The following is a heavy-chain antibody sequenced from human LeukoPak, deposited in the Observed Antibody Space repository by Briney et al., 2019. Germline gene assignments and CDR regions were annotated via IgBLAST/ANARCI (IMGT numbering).Heavy chain of an antibody. CDR2: IRSNAYGGTT. D-gene: IGHD5-18*01. Sequence: GGALRLSCTASGFTLGDYAVSWFRKAPGKGQEWVGFIRSNAYGGTTEYAASVKGRFIISRDDSKSIAYLQMNSLKTEDTAVYYCTSLHGYSYGLDYWGQGTLVTVSS. V-gene: IGHV3-49*03. J-gene: IGHJ4*02. CDR3: TSLHGYSYGLDY. CDR1: GFTLGDYA.